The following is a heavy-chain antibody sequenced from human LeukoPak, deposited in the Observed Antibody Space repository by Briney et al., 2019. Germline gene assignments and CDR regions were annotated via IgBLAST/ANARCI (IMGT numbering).Heavy chain of an antibody. Sequence: SETLSLTCAVYGGSFSGYYWSWIRQPPGKGLEWIGEINHSGSTNYNPSLKSRVTISVDTSKNQFSLKLSSVTAADTAVYYCARDVGYYDYVWGSYRSSGAFDIWGQGTMVTVSS. J-gene: IGHJ3*02. V-gene: IGHV4-34*01. CDR2: INHSGST. CDR1: GGSFSGYY. D-gene: IGHD3-16*02. CDR3: ARDVGYYDYVWGSYRSSGAFDI.